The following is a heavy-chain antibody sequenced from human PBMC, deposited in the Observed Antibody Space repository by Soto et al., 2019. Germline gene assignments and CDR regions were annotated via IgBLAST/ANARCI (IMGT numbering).Heavy chain of an antibody. J-gene: IGHJ4*02. D-gene: IGHD3-10*01. CDR1: GYTFPNYG. Sequence: QVQLVQSGAEVKKPGASVKVSCKASGYTFPNYGITWVRQAPGQGLEWMGWISAYKTNIKYAQKFQGRVTLTTDTSTSTAYMELRSLRSDDTAIYYCVRDLYGSGAYYTDFWGQGTLVTVSS. CDR3: VRDLYGSGAYYTDF. V-gene: IGHV1-18*01. CDR2: ISAYKTNI.